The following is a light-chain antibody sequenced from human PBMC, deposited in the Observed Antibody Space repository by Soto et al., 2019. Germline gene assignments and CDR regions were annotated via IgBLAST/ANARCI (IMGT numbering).Light chain of an antibody. V-gene: IGKV3-15*01. Sequence: EIVLTQSPATLSLSPGERATLSCRASQSVSRHLAWYQQKPGQAPRLVIYGASTRATGIPARFSGGGSGTEFTLTISSLQSEDFAVYYCQQYNSWPPITFGQGTRLEIK. CDR1: QSVSRH. CDR3: QQYNSWPPIT. CDR2: GAS. J-gene: IGKJ5*01.